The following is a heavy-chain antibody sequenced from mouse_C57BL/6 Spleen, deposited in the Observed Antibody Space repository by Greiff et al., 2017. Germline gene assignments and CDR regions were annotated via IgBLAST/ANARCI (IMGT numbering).Heavy chain of an antibody. J-gene: IGHJ3*01. D-gene: IGHD2-1*01. Sequence: EVMLVESGGGLVQPKGSLKLSCAASGFTFNTYAMHWVRQAPGKGLEWVARIRSKSSNYATYYADSVKDRFTISRDDSQSMLYLQMNNLKTEDTAMYYCVRDALYYGNYWFAYWGQGTLVTVSA. CDR2: IRSKSSNYAT. CDR1: GFTFNTYA. V-gene: IGHV10-3*01. CDR3: VRDALYYGNYWFAY.